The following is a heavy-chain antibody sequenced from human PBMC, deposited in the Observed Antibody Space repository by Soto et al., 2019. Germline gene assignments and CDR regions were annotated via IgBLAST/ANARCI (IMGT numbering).Heavy chain of an antibody. V-gene: IGHV1-2*04. J-gene: IGHJ4*02. Sequence: ASVKVSCKASGYTFTGYYLHWVRQAPGQGLEWMGWINPNSGGTNYAQKFQGWVTMTRDTSISTAYMELSRLRSEDTAVYYCARGPYYYDSSGYYGDFDYWGQGTLVTVSS. D-gene: IGHD3-22*01. CDR3: ARGPYYYDSSGYYGDFDY. CDR2: INPNSGGT. CDR1: GYTFTGYY.